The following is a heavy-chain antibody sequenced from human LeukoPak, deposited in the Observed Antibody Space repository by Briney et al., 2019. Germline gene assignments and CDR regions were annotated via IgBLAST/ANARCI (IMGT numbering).Heavy chain of an antibody. CDR2: IYPGDSDT. Sequence: GESLKISCKASGYSFTSYWIGWVRQMPEKGLEWMGSIYPGDSDTRYSPSFQGQVTISADKSINTAYLQWSSLKASDTAMYYCATFSVGWFDPWGQGTLVTVSS. D-gene: IGHD3-16*01. CDR3: ATFSVGWFDP. J-gene: IGHJ5*02. V-gene: IGHV5-51*01. CDR1: GYSFTSYW.